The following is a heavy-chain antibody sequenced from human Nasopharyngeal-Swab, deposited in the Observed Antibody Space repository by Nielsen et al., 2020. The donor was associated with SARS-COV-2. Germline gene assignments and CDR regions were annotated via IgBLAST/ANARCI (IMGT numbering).Heavy chain of an antibody. CDR2: IIPIFGTA. V-gene: IGHV1-69*13. D-gene: IGHD6-6*01. CDR3: ARSGYSNSDIDY. CDR1: GGTFSSYA. Sequence: SVKVSCKASGGTFSSYAVSWVRQAPGQGLEWMGGIIPIFGTADYAQKFQDRVTITADESTSTAYMELSSLRSEDTAVYYCARSGYSNSDIDYWGQGTLVTVSS. J-gene: IGHJ4*02.